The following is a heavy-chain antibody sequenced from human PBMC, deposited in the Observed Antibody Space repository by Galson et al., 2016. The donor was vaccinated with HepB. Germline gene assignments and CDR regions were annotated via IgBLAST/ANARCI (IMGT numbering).Heavy chain of an antibody. V-gene: IGHV4-39*01. Sequence: ETLSLTCTVSGVSISSSRFYWGWLRQRPGKGLEWIGSIFYSGNTYYNPSLKSRVSISVDTSQHPFSLKLSSVTAADTAMYYCARPNYSFSRIDYWGQGTLVTVSS. CDR3: ARPNYSFSRIDY. J-gene: IGHJ4*02. D-gene: IGHD3-3*01. CDR2: IFYSGNT. CDR1: GVSISSSRFY.